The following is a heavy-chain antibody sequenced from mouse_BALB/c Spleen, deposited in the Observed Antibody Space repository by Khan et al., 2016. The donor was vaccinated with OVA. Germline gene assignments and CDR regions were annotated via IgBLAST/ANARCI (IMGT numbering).Heavy chain of an antibody. V-gene: IGHV3-8*02. D-gene: IGHD2-4*01. CDR3: ARDDYDYDGAFAY. J-gene: IGHJ3*01. Sequence: EVQLEESGPSLVKPSQTLSLTCSVTGDSITSGYWNWIRKFPGNKLEYMGYISYSGSTYYNPSLKSRISITRDTSKNQYYLQLNSVTTEDTATYYCARDDYDYDGAFAYWGQGTLVTVSA. CDR2: ISYSGST. CDR1: GDSITSGY.